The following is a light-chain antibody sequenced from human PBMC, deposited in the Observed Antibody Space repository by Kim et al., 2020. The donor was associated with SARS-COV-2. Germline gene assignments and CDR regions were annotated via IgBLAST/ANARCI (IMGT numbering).Light chain of an antibody. CDR3: QQRGSWPPLT. CDR1: QSISSY. J-gene: IGKJ4*01. CDR2: DAS. V-gene: IGKV3-11*01. Sequence: EIVLTQSPATLSLSLGERATLSSRASQSISSYLAWYQQKPGQAPRLLIYDASNRATGIPARFSGSGSGTDFTLTISSLEPEDFAVYYCQQRGSWPPLTFGGGTKVEIK.